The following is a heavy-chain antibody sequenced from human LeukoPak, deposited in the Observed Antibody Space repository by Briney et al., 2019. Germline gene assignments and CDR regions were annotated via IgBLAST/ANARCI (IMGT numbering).Heavy chain of an antibody. V-gene: IGHV3-15*01. CDR2: IKSKTDGGTT. Sequence: PGGSLRLSCAATVFTFNNAWMSWVRQAPGKGLEWVGRIKSKTDGGTTGYAAPVKGRFTISRDDSKTTLYLQMNSLKTEDTAVYYWTTDGIHLWLGVDEAFDYWGQGTLVTVSS. CDR3: TTDGIHLWLGVDEAFDY. CDR1: VFTFNNAW. D-gene: IGHD5-18*01. J-gene: IGHJ4*02.